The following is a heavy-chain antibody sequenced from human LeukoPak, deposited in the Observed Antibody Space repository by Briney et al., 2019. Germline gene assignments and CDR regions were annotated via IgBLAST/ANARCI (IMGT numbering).Heavy chain of an antibody. Sequence: GGSLRLSCAASGFTFSSYSMNWVRQAPGKGLEWVSFISSSSSYIYYADSVKGRFTISRDNAKNSLYLQMNSLRAEDTAVYYCARDLRGSSSSYGMDVWGQGTTVTVSS. CDR1: GFTFSSYS. J-gene: IGHJ6*02. CDR3: ARDLRGSSSSYGMDV. CDR2: ISSSSSYI. D-gene: IGHD6-13*01. V-gene: IGHV3-21*01.